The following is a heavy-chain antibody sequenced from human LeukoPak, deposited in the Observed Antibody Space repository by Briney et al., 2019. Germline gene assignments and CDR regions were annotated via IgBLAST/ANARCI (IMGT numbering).Heavy chain of an antibody. J-gene: IGHJ5*02. CDR3: ARRLPYYYGSGSYIPFYNWFDP. D-gene: IGHD3-10*01. V-gene: IGHV1-46*01. CDR1: GYTFTSYY. Sequence: GASVKVSCKASGYTFTSYYMHWVRQAPGQGLEWMGIINPSGGSTSYAQKFQGRVTMTRDTSTSTVYMELSSLRSEDTAVYYCARRLPYYYGSGSYIPFYNWFDPWGQGTLVTVSS. CDR2: INPSGGST.